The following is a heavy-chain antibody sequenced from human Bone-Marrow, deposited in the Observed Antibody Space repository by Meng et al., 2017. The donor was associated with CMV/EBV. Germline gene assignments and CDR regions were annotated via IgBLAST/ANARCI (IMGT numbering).Heavy chain of an antibody. CDR3: AREAGYYYYDMDV. CDR1: GGSVSSGSHF. CDR2: LYYSGTT. D-gene: IGHD3-22*01. Sequence: SETLSLTCTVSGGSVSSGSHFWSWIRQPPGKGLEWIGYLYYSGTTNYNPSLKSRVTISVDTSKNQFSLKLTSVTAADTAVYYCAREAGYYYYDMDVWGQGTTVTVPS. J-gene: IGHJ6*02. V-gene: IGHV4-61*01.